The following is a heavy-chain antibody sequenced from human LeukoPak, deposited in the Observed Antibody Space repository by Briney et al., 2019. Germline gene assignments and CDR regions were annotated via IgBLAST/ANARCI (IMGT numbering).Heavy chain of an antibody. Sequence: ASVKVSCKASGYTFTSYYKHWVRQAPAQGLEWMGITNPSGGSTSYAQKFQGRVTMTRYTSTSTVYMELRSLRSEDTAAYVCACHHDLRAHYDYYGMDVWGQGTTVTVSS. D-gene: IGHD3-3*01. CDR3: ACHHDLRAHYDYYGMDV. V-gene: IGHV1-46*01. CDR2: TNPSGGST. CDR1: GYTFTSYY. J-gene: IGHJ6*02.